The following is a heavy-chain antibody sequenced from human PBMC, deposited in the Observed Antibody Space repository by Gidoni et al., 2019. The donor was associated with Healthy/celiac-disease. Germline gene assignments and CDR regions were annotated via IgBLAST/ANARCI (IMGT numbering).Heavy chain of an antibody. CDR3: ARILAPEGWFDP. CDR1: GFSLSTSGMC. CDR2: IDWDDDK. V-gene: IGHV2-70*01. Sequence: QVTLRESGPALVKPTQTLTLTCTFPGFSLSTSGMCVSWIRPPPGKALEWLALIDWDDDKYYSTSLKTRLTISKDTSKNQVVLTMTNMDPVDTATYYCARILAPEGWFDPWGQGTLVTVSS. D-gene: IGHD2-15*01. J-gene: IGHJ5*02.